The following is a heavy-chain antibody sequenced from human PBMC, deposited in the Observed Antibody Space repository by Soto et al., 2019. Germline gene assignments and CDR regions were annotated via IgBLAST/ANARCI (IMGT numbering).Heavy chain of an antibody. V-gene: IGHV3-21*01. J-gene: IGHJ4*02. D-gene: IGHD2-15*01. CDR2: ISGSSSYI. CDR1: GFTFISYI. CDR3: ARLRCGGSCYLDF. Sequence: EVQLVESGGGRVKPGGSLRLSCAASGFTFISYIMNWVRQAPGKGLEWVSSISGSSSYIYYADSVKGRFTISRDNAKNSLYLQMNSLRAEDTAVYYCARLRCGGSCYLDFWGQGTLVTVSS.